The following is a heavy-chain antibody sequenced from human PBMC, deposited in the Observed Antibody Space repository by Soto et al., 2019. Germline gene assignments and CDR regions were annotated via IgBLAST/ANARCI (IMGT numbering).Heavy chain of an antibody. CDR2: IYPGDSDT. V-gene: IGHV5-51*01. Sequence: PGESLKISCKGSGYSFTSYWIGWVRQMPGKGLEWMGIIYPGDSDTRYSPSFQGQVTISADKSISTAYLQWSSLKASDTAMYYCARRIAARLLEGEAHYYYYMDVWGKGTTVTVSS. D-gene: IGHD6-6*01. J-gene: IGHJ6*03. CDR1: GYSFTSYW. CDR3: ARRIAARLLEGEAHYYYYMDV.